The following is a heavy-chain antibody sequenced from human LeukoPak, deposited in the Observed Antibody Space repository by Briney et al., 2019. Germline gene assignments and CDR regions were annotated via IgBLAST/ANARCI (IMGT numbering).Heavy chain of an antibody. J-gene: IGHJ4*02. D-gene: IGHD4-11*01. Sequence: GGSLRLSCAASGFTFSSYAMHWVRQAPGKGLEWVANINQDGSEKYYVDSVRGRFTISRDNAKKSLYLQMNSLRAEDTAVYYCARSRPLHDWGQGTLVTVSS. CDR3: ARSRPLHD. CDR2: INQDGSEK. V-gene: IGHV3-7*03. CDR1: GFTFSSYA.